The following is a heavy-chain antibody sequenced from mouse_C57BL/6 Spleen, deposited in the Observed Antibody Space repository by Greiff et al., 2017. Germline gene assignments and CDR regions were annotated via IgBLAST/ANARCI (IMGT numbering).Heavy chain of an antibody. V-gene: IGHV1-81*01. Sequence: QVQLQQSGAELARPGASVKLSCKASGYTFTSYGISWVKQRPGQGLEWIGAIYPRSGNTYYNEKFKGKATLTADKSSRTAYMELRSLTSEGPTCYFCARGEPYYGSSNSAWFAYWGQGTLVTVSA. CDR2: IYPRSGNT. CDR1: GYTFTSYG. D-gene: IGHD1-1*01. CDR3: ARGEPYYGSSNSAWFAY. J-gene: IGHJ3*01.